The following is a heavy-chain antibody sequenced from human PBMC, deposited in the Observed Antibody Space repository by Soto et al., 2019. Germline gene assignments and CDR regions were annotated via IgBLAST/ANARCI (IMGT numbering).Heavy chain of an antibody. V-gene: IGHV3-7*01. D-gene: IGHD3-22*01. CDR2: IKQDGSEK. CDR3: AREGSNYYDRKGAFAI. CDR1: GFTFSSSW. Sequence: EVQLVESGGGLVQPGGSLRLSCAASGFTFSSSWMTWVRQAPGKGLEWVANIKQDGSEKYYVDSVKGRFTISRDNARSSLDLQMNSLRAEDTAVYYSAREGSNYYDRKGAFAIWGQGRMVTVSS. J-gene: IGHJ3*02.